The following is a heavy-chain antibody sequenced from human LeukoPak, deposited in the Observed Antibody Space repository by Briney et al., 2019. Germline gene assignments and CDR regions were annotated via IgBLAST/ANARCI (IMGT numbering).Heavy chain of an antibody. V-gene: IGHV4-34*01. D-gene: IGHD5-18*01. CDR1: GGSFSGYY. Sequence: PSETLSLTCAVYGGSFSGYYWSWIRQPPGKGLEWIGEINHSGSTNYNPSLKSRVTISVDTSKNQFSLKLSSVTAADTAVYYCARVRLDTAMVIYYYYYYMDVWGKGTTVTVSS. CDR2: INHSGST. CDR3: ARVRLDTAMVIYYYYYYMDV. J-gene: IGHJ6*03.